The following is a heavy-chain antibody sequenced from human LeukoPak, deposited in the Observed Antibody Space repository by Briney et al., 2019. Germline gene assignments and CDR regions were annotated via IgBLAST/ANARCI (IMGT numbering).Heavy chain of an antibody. CDR2: ISSSSYR. D-gene: IGHD2-2*01. CDR1: GFTFSSYS. V-gene: IGHV3-21*01. CDR3: ARDAVDVIVPAATFEY. J-gene: IGHJ4*02. Sequence: GGSLRLSCAASGFTFSSYSMNWVRQAPGKGLEWVSCISSSSYRNYADSVKGRFTISRDNAKNSLYLQMNSLRAEDTAVYYCARDAVDVIVPAATFEYWGQGTLVTVSS.